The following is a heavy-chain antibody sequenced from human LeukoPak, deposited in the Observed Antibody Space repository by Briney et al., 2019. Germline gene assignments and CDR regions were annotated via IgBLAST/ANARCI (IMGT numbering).Heavy chain of an antibody. CDR1: GFTFSSYA. CDR3: ARGDYYDSSGYYF. Sequence: GGSLRLSCAASGFTFSSYAMHWVRQAPGKGLEWVAVISYDGSNKYYADSVKGRFTISRDNSKNTLYLQMNSLRAEDTALYHCARGDYYDSSGYYFWGQGTLVTVSS. V-gene: IGHV3-30-3*01. D-gene: IGHD3-22*01. J-gene: IGHJ4*02. CDR2: ISYDGSNK.